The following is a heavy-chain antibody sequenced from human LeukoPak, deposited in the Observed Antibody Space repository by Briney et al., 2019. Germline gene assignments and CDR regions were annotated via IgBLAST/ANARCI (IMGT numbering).Heavy chain of an antibody. CDR2: INHSGST. CDR3: ARVFDSGSQAYFYYMDV. V-gene: IGHV4-34*01. CDR1: GGSFSGYY. Sequence: PSETLSLTCAVYGGSFSGYYWSWIRQPPGKGLEWIGEINHSGSTSYNPSLKSRVTISVDTSKNQFSLKLSSVTAADTAVYYCARVFDSGSQAYFYYMDVWGKGTTVTIFS. J-gene: IGHJ6*03. D-gene: IGHD3-10*01.